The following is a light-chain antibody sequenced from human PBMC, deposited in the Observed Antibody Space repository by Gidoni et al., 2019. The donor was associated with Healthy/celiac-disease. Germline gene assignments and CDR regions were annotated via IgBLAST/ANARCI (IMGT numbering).Light chain of an antibody. V-gene: IGKV2-28*01. CDR3: MQALQTPIT. CDR2: LGS. Sequence: DIVMTQSPLSLPVTPGEPASISCRSSQSLLHSNGYNYWDWYLQKPGQSPQLLIYLGSNRASGVPDRFSGSGSGTDFTLKISRVEAEDVGVYYCMQALQTPITFXQXTRLEIK. J-gene: IGKJ5*01. CDR1: QSLLHSNGYNY.